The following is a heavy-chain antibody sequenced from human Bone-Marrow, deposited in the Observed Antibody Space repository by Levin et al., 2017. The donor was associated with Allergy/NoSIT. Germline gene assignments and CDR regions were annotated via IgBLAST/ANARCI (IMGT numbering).Heavy chain of an antibody. CDR1: GFTFSDYW. J-gene: IGHJ4*02. D-gene: IGHD2-15*01. CDR2: IRQDGSEI. Sequence: GESLKISCAASGFTFSDYWMNWVRQAPGKGLEWVANIRQDGSEINYGDSVKGRFTISRDNAKNSLYLEMNSLRAEDTAVYYCVLVLDYWGQGTLVTVSA. CDR3: VLVLDY. V-gene: IGHV3-7*02.